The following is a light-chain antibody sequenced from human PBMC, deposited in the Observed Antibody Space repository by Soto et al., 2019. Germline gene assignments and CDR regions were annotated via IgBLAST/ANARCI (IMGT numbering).Light chain of an antibody. Sequence: EIQVTQSPSPLAAILGRRVPITFRANQKISYWLAWYQQKPGKAPKLLIYDASSLESGVPSRFSGSGSGTEFTLTISSLQPDDFATYYCQQYNSYPLTFGGGTKVEIK. CDR2: DAS. CDR1: QKISYW. CDR3: QQYNSYPLT. V-gene: IGKV1-5*01. J-gene: IGKJ4*01.